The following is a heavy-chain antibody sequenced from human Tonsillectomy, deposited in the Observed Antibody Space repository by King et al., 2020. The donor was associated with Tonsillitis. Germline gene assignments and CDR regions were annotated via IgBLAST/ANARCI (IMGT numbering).Heavy chain of an antibody. CDR1: GYSISSGYY. V-gene: IGHV4-38-2*02. CDR3: ARDARYYDSRGYTYFFDY. Sequence: VQLQESGPGLVKPSETLSLTCAVSGYSISSGYYWGWIRQPPGKGLEWIGSIYHIGSTYYNPSLKSRVTLSVDTSKNQFSLKLSAVTAADTAVYYCARDARYYDSRGYTYFFDYWGQGTLVTVSS. CDR2: IYHIGST. J-gene: IGHJ4*02. D-gene: IGHD3-22*01.